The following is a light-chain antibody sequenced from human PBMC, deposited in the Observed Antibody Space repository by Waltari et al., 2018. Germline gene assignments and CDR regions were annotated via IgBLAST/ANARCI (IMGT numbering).Light chain of an antibody. CDR2: GVN. CDR3: QSYDTTLSVV. V-gene: IGLV1-40*01. J-gene: IGLJ2*01. Sequence: QSVLTQPPSVSGAPGQRVTISCSGSVSNIGAGYDVHWYRQLPGKAPTLLIYGVNTRPPGVSDRFSGSQFDTSASLAIAGLQADDEADYYCQSYDTTLSVVFGGGTKLTVL. CDR1: VSNIGAGYD.